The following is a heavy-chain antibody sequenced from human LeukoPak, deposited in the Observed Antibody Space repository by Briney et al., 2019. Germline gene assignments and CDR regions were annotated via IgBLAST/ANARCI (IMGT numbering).Heavy chain of an antibody. V-gene: IGHV1-2*02. Sequence: ASVKVSCKASGYTFTGYYMHWVRQAPGQGLEWTGWINPNSGGTNYAQKFQGRVTMTRDTSISTAYMELSRLRSDDTAVYYCARVRRYSSSTRDFDYWGQGTLVTVSS. CDR1: GYTFTGYY. CDR3: ARVRRYSSSTRDFDY. D-gene: IGHD6-6*01. CDR2: INPNSGGT. J-gene: IGHJ4*02.